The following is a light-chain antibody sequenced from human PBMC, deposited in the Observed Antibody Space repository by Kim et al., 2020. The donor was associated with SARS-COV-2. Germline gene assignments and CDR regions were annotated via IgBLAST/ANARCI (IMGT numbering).Light chain of an antibody. Sequence: SLKLPCSLGSGHSTYAIAWHQVQPEKGPRFVMKVNYDGSHIRGAGIPPRFSGSSSGAERYLSISGLQSDDEADYYCQTWGTGSWVFGGGTQLTVL. V-gene: IGLV4-69*01. CDR1: SGHSTYA. CDR2: VNYDGSH. CDR3: QTWGTGSWV. J-gene: IGLJ3*02.